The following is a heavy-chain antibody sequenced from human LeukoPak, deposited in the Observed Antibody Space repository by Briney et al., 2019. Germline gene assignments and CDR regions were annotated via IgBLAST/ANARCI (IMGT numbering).Heavy chain of an antibody. CDR2: IYYSGST. Sequence: SETLSLTCTVSGGSISSYYRSWVRQPPGKGLEWIGYIYYSGSTNYNPSLKSRVTISVDTSKNQFSLKLSSVTAADTAVYYCARGSGSGFDYWGQGTLVTVSS. V-gene: IGHV4-59*12. J-gene: IGHJ4*02. D-gene: IGHD6-19*01. CDR1: GGSISSYY. CDR3: ARGSGSGFDY.